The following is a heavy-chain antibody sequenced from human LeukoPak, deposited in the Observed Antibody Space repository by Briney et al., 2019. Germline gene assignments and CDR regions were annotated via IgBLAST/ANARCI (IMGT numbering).Heavy chain of an antibody. CDR1: RFTFDDYA. V-gene: IGHV3-9*01. Sequence: PGGSLRLSCAASRFTFDDYAMHWVRQAPGKGLEWVSGISWNSGSIGYADSVKGRFTISRDNAKNSLYLQMNSLRAEDTALYYCAKGVNIAVAGNDAFDIWGQGTMVTVSS. J-gene: IGHJ3*02. CDR2: ISWNSGSI. D-gene: IGHD6-19*01. CDR3: AKGVNIAVAGNDAFDI.